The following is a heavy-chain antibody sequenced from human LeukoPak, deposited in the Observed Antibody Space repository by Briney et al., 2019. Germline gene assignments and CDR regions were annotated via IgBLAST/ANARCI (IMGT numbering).Heavy chain of an antibody. V-gene: IGHV3-13*01. CDR2: IGTAGDT. Sequence: GGSLRLSCAASGFTFSSYDMHWVRQATGKGLEWVSAIGTAGDTYYPGSVKGRFTISRENAKNSLYLQINSLRAEDTAVYYCVKLSSGSGSKFGFDSWGQGTLVTVSS. J-gene: IGHJ4*02. D-gene: IGHD6-19*01. CDR1: GFTFSSYD. CDR3: VKLSSGSGSKFGFDS.